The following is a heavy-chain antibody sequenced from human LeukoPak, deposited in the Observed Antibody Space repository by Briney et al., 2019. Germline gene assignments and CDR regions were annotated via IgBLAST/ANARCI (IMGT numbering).Heavy chain of an antibody. CDR2: ISGSGGST. Sequence: QTGGTLRLSCAASGFTFSSYAMSWVRQAPGKGLEWVSAISGSGGSTYYADSVKGRFTISRDNSKNTLYLQMNSLRAEDTAVYYCAKNRPLYSYGAKDYWGQGTLVTVSS. CDR3: AKNRPLYSYGAKDY. CDR1: GFTFSSYA. V-gene: IGHV3-23*01. D-gene: IGHD5-18*01. J-gene: IGHJ4*02.